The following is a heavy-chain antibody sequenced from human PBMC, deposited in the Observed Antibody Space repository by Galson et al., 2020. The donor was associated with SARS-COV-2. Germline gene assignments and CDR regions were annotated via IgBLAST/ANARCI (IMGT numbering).Heavy chain of an antibody. J-gene: IGHJ4*02. CDR1: GGSISSYY. Sequence: SETLSLTCTVSGGSISSYYWSWIRQPPGKGLEWIGYIYYSGSTNYNPSLKSRVTISVDTSKNQFSLKLSSVTAADTAVYYCARSFGVVTKTFDYWGQGTLVTVSS. CDR3: ARSFGVVTKTFDY. D-gene: IGHD3-3*01. V-gene: IGHV4-59*01. CDR2: IYYSGST.